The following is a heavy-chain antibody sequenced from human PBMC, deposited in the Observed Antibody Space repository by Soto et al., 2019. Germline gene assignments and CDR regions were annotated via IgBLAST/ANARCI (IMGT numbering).Heavy chain of an antibody. CDR3: ARDSYYDSSGYYYVGY. Sequence: ASVKVSCKASGYTFTSYAMHWVRQAPGRRLEWMGWINAGNGNTKYSQKFQGRVTITRDTSASTAYMELSSLRSEDTAVYYCARDSYYDSSGYYYVGYWGQGTLVTVSS. CDR2: INAGNGNT. J-gene: IGHJ4*02. V-gene: IGHV1-3*01. CDR1: GYTFTSYA. D-gene: IGHD3-22*01.